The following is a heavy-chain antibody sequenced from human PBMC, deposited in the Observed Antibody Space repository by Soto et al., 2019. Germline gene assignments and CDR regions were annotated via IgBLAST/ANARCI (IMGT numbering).Heavy chain of an antibody. Sequence: GASVKVSCRASGGTFSSYAISWVRQAPGQGLEWMGGIIPIFGTANYAQKFQGRVTITADKSTSTAYMELSSLRSEDTAVYYCARGPSIAAAGKPYYYGMEVWGQGTTVTVS. CDR3: ARGPSIAAAGKPYYYGMEV. CDR2: IIPIFGTA. CDR1: GGTFSSYA. D-gene: IGHD6-13*01. V-gene: IGHV1-69*06. J-gene: IGHJ6*02.